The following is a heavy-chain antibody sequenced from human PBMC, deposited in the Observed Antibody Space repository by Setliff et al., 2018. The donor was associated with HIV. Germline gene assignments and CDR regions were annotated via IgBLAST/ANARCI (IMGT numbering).Heavy chain of an antibody. V-gene: IGHV4-34*01. J-gene: IGHJ4*02. D-gene: IGHD5-12*01. CDR3: ARRGWNGYTAFDC. Sequence: SETLSLTCAVYGGSFSGYYWTWIRQSPGRGLEWIGEINHSGRTNHNPSLKSRVTISVDTSKNQFSLKLRSMTAADTAVYYCARRGWNGYTAFDCWGQGTLVTVSS. CDR2: INHSGRT. CDR1: GGSFSGYY.